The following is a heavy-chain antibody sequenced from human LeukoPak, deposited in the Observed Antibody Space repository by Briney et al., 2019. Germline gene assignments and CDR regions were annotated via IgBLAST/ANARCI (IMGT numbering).Heavy chain of an antibody. CDR3: ASLYYYDSSGYPIPRGRLDAFDI. D-gene: IGHD3-22*01. J-gene: IGHJ3*02. V-gene: IGHV4-59*08. CDR2: IYYSGST. CDR1: GGSISSYY. Sequence: PSETLSLTCTVSGGSISSYYWSWIRQPPGKGLEWIGYIYYSGSTNYNPSLKSRVTISVDTSKNQFSLKLSSVTAADTAVYYCASLYYYDSSGYPIPRGRLDAFDIWGQGTMVTVSS.